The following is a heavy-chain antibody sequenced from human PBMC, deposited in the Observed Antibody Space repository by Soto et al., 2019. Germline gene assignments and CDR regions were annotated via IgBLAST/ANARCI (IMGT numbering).Heavy chain of an antibody. Sequence: PGGSLRLSFAAPGFTFSSYSMNWVRQAPGKWLEWVSSISSSSSYIYYADSVKGRFTISRDNAKNSLYLQMNSLRAEDTAVYYCARDGCSGGSCRSLDYWGQGTLVTVSS. CDR3: ARDGCSGGSCRSLDY. V-gene: IGHV3-21*01. D-gene: IGHD2-15*01. CDR1: GFTFSSYS. CDR2: ISSSSSYI. J-gene: IGHJ4*02.